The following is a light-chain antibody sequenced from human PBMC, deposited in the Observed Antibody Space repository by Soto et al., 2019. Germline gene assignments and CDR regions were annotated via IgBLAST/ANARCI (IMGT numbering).Light chain of an antibody. Sequence: SYELTQPPSGSVAPGQTARITCGGSNPQTKRVHWYQQKPSQAPVLVVSEDSARPAGIPERCSGSNTGNTATLTITRVEAADEADYYCQVWDTTSDHCVFGGGTKV. CDR3: QVWDTTSDHCV. CDR2: EDS. V-gene: IGLV3-21*02. CDR1: NPQTKR. J-gene: IGLJ1*01.